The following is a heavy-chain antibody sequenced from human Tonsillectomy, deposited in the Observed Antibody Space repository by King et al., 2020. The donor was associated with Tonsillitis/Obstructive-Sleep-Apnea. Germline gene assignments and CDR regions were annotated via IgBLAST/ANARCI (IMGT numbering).Heavy chain of an antibody. D-gene: IGHD3-10*01. CDR1: GGSISSSSYY. CDR3: ARQYGSGSPGGYYYYYMDV. Sequence: QLQESGPGLVKPSETLSLTCTVSGGSISSSSYYWGWIRKPPGKGLEWIGSIYYSGSTYYNPSLKSRVTISVDTSKNQFSLKLSSVTAADTAVYYCARQYGSGSPGGYYYYYMDVWGKGTTVTVSS. V-gene: IGHV4-39*01. CDR2: IYYSGST. J-gene: IGHJ6*03.